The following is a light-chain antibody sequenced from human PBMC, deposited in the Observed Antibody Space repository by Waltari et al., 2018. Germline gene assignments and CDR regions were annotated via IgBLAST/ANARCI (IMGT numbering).Light chain of an antibody. CDR2: GAS. CDR1: QSVNTNY. CDR3: QQYGSSPIT. J-gene: IGKJ3*01. Sequence: ENVLTQSPGTLSLSPGDRATLSCRASQSVNTNYLAWYQQKPGQAPRLLIYGASNRATAIPDRFSGSGSETDFTLSISRLESEDFAVYYCQQYGSSPITFGPGTKVKIK. V-gene: IGKV3-20*01.